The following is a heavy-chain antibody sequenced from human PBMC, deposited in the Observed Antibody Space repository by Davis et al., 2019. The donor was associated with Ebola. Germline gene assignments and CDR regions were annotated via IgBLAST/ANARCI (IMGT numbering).Heavy chain of an antibody. V-gene: IGHV3-23*01. CDR1: GYTFTSYA. CDR3: AKDRIAARHNYFAS. Sequence: GESLKISCTASGYTFTSYAMSWVRQAPGKGLEWVSSVSGSGGSTYFAESLKGRFTMARDNSKNLVFLQMDSLRVEDTALYYCAKDRIAARHNYFASWGQGTLVVVSS. D-gene: IGHD6-6*01. CDR2: VSGSGGST. J-gene: IGHJ5*01.